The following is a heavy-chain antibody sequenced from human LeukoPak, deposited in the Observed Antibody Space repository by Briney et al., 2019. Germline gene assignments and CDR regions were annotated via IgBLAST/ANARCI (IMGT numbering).Heavy chain of an antibody. CDR2: IYYSGST. D-gene: IGHD3-10*01. J-gene: IGHJ6*02. V-gene: IGHV4-59*08. Sequence: KPSETLSLTCTVSGGSISSYYWSWIRQPPGKGLEWIGYIYYSGSTNYNPSLKSRVTISVDTSKNQFSLKLSSVTAADTAVDYCATSSGCYYYYGMDVWGQGTTVTVSS. CDR1: GGSISSYY. CDR3: ATSSGCYYYYGMDV.